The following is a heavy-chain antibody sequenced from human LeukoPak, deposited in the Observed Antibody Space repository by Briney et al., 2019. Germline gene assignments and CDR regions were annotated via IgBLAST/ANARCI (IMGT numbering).Heavy chain of an antibody. V-gene: IGHV1-3*01. D-gene: IGHD2-21*02. Sequence: ASVKVSRKASGYTFTSYAMHWVRQAPGQRLEWMGWINAGNGNTKYSQKFQGRVTITRDTSASTAYMELSSLRSEDTAVYYCARVLSPTYCGGDCYFDYWGQGTLVTVSS. J-gene: IGHJ4*02. CDR1: GYTFTSYA. CDR3: ARVLSPTYCGGDCYFDY. CDR2: INAGNGNT.